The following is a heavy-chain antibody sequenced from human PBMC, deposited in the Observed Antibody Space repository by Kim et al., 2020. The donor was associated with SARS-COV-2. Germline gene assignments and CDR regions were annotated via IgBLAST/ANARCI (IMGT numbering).Heavy chain of an antibody. V-gene: IGHV3-53*01. Sequence: HYADSVKGRFTLSRECTKNTVDLQMNSLRVEDTAVYYCARDPSAVGAPTPWGQGTLVTVSS. CDR3: ARDPSAVGAPTP. J-gene: IGHJ5*02. D-gene: IGHD1-26*01.